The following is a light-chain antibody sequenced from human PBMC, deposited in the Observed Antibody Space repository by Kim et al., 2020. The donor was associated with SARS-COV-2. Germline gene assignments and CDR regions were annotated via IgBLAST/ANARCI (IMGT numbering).Light chain of an antibody. CDR2: GKN. CDR1: TLRNYY. J-gene: IGLJ2*01. Sequence: ALGQKVRITCQGDTLRNYYASWYQQKPGKAPILVIYGKNNRPSGIPDRFSGSSSGNTASLTITGVQAEDEADFYCNSRESSGNRVVFGGGTQLTVL. CDR3: NSRESSGNRVV. V-gene: IGLV3-19*01.